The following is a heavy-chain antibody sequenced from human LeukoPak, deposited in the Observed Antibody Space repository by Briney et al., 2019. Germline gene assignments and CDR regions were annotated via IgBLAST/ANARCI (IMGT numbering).Heavy chain of an antibody. CDR2: INPNSGGT. Sequence: PLASVKVSCKASGYTFTGYYMHWVRQAPGQGLEWMGWINPNSGGTNYAQKFQGRVTMTRDTSISTAYMELSRLRSDDTAVYYCARIGAAPNYYYMDVWGKGTTVTVSS. CDR3: ARIGAAPNYYYMDV. CDR1: GYTFTGYY. V-gene: IGHV1-2*02. J-gene: IGHJ6*03. D-gene: IGHD6-13*01.